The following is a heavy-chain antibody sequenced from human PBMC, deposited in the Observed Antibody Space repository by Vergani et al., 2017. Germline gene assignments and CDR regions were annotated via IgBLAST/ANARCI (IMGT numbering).Heavy chain of an antibody. D-gene: IGHD6-19*01. CDR2: ISYDGSNK. J-gene: IGHJ4*02. CDR3: AKARDWGIAVAALDY. CDR1: GFTFSSYG. Sequence: VQLVESGGGVVQPGRSLRLSCAASGFTFSSYGMHWVRQAPGKGLEWVAVISYDGSNKYYADSVKGRFTISRDNSKNTLYLQMNSLRAEDTAVYYCAKARDWGIAVAALDYWGQGTLVTVSS. V-gene: IGHV3-30*18.